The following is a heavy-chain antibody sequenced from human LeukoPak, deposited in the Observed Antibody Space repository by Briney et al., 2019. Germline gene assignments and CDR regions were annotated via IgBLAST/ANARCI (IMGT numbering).Heavy chain of an antibody. CDR1: GYTITGYY. CDR2: INPNSGGT. CDR3: ARDRPPYSSGWRTFDY. J-gene: IGHJ4*02. Sequence: GASVKVSCKASGYTITGYYMHWVRQAPGQGLEWMGWINPNSGGTNYAQKFQGRVTMTRDTSISTAYMELSRLRSDDTAVYYCARDRPPYSSGWRTFDYWGQGTLVTVSS. D-gene: IGHD6-19*01. V-gene: IGHV1-2*02.